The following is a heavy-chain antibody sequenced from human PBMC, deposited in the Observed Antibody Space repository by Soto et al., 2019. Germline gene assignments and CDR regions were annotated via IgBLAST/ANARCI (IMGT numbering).Heavy chain of an antibody. CDR1: RFTFSNYW. D-gene: IGHD5-18*01. Sequence: GGSLRVSCAASRFTFSNYWMHWVPQPPGMRLECVAHIDSGAATISYGDPLRGRLTISRDNAKNSLYLQMNSLRVEDRAIYYWARDAEGGYEFDYWGQGILVTVSS. CDR3: ARDAEGGYEFDY. J-gene: IGHJ4*02. CDR2: IDSGAATI. V-gene: IGHV3-48*01.